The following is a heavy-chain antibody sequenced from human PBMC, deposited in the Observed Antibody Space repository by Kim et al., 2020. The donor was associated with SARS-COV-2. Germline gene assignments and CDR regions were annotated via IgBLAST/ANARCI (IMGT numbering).Heavy chain of an antibody. CDR3: AKDLTSHDYGDYAEPHDAFDI. J-gene: IGHJ3*02. V-gene: IGHV3-23*01. CDR2: ISGSGGST. Sequence: GGSLRLSCAASGFTFSSYAMSWVRQAPGKGLEWVSAISGSGGSTYYADSVKGRFTISRDNSKNTLYLQMNSLRAEDTAVYYCAKDLTSHDYGDYAEPHDAFDIWGQGTMVTVSS. D-gene: IGHD4-17*01. CDR1: GFTFSSYA.